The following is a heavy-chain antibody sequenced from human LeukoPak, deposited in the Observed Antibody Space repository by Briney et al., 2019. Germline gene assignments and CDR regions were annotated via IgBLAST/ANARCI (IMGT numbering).Heavy chain of an antibody. CDR2: IYPSGSDT. CDR3: ARHSPLPKAPGYNWNDGDY. CDR1: LYSFTNYW. J-gene: IGHJ4*02. Sequence: GESLKISCEGSLYSFTNYWIAWVRQKPGKGLEWMGIIYPSGSDTIYSPSFQGQVTISADRSISTAYLQWSSLKASDTAMYYCARHSPLPKAPGYNWNDGDYWGQGTLVTVSS. D-gene: IGHD1-1*01. V-gene: IGHV5-51*01.